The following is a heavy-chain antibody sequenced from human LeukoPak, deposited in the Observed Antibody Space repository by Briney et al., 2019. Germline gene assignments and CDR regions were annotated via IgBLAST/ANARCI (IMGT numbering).Heavy chain of an antibody. Sequence: PSETLSLTCTVSGDSISSYNHYWGWIRQPPGKGLEWLGSICYGGSTHDNPSLKSRVTISVDTSKNQFSLRVTSATAADTAVYYCARMMYGNGWNRYYFDYWGQETLVTVSS. CDR1: GDSISSYNHY. V-gene: IGHV4-39*01. J-gene: IGHJ4*02. CDR2: ICYGGST. CDR3: ARMMYGNGWNRYYFDY. D-gene: IGHD6-19*01.